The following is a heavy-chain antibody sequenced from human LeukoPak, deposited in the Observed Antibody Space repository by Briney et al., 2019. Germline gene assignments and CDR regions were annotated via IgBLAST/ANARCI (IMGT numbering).Heavy chain of an antibody. D-gene: IGHD3-22*01. CDR1: GITFSNAW. CDR2: IKSKVNGGTT. V-gene: IGHV3-15*07. Sequence: PGGSLRLSCVVSGITFSNAWMNWVRQTPGKGLAWVGRIKSKVNGGTTDYAAPVKGRFTISRDDSKNTLYLQMNSLKTEDTAVYYCSTTYYYDSSEGYWGQGTLVTVSS. CDR3: STTYYYDSSEGY. J-gene: IGHJ4*02.